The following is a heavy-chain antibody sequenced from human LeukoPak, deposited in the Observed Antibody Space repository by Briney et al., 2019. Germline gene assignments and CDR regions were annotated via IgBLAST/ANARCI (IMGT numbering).Heavy chain of an antibody. J-gene: IGHJ4*02. CDR3: AKEYDSGGYGAIFDY. Sequence: PGGSLRLSCTASKFTFSNYGMQWVRQAPGKGLEWVAVVSSDGGTKYYADSVKGRFTISRDNSRNTMYLQMNSLRAEDTAVYYCAKEYDSGGYGAIFDYWGQGTLVTVSS. D-gene: IGHD3-10*01. CDR2: VSSDGGTK. CDR1: KFTFSNYG. V-gene: IGHV3-30*18.